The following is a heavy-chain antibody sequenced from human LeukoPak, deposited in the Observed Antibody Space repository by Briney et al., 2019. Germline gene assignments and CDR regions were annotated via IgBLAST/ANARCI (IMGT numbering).Heavy chain of an antibody. J-gene: IGHJ6*03. Sequence: GASVKVSCKASGYTFTCYDINWVRQATGQGLEWMGWMNPNSGNTGYAQKFQGRVTMTRNTSISTAYMELSSLRSEDTAVYYCARRSGAAGTYYYYYYYMDVWGKGTTVTVSS. CDR3: ARRSGAAGTYYYYYYYMDV. CDR2: MNPNSGNT. D-gene: IGHD6-13*01. V-gene: IGHV1-8*01. CDR1: GYTFTCYD.